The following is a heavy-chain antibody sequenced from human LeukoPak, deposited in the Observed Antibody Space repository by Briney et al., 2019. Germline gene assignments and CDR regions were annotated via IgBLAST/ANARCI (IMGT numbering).Heavy chain of an antibody. J-gene: IGHJ5*02. V-gene: IGHV4-34*01. D-gene: IGHD6-19*01. Sequence: KASETLSLTCGVYGGSFSGYYWSWIRHPPGKGLEWIGEINHSGSTNYNPSLKSRVTISVDTSKNQYSLKLNSVTAADTAVYYCASSLRIPVASWGQGTLVTVSS. CDR1: GGSFSGYY. CDR2: INHSGST. CDR3: ASSLRIPVAS.